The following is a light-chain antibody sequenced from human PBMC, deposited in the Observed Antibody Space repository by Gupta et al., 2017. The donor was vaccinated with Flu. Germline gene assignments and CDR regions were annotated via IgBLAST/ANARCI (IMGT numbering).Light chain of an antibody. J-gene: IGKJ1*01. CDR3: MHDVKWPWT. V-gene: IGKV2-30*01. Sequence: DVVMTQSPLSLNVTLGQSASISCTSSERLVYIDGNTYLHWFQQRPGHSPRRLIHKVSNRGSGVPDRFSGSGSGTDFTLKISRVEAEDVGVYYCMHDVKWPWTCGQGTKVEI. CDR2: KVS. CDR1: ERLVYIDGNTY.